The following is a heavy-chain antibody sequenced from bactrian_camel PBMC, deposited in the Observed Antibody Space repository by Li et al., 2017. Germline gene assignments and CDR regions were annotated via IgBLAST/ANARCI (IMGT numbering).Heavy chain of an antibody. Sequence: QLVESGGGSVQPGGSLTLSCTISTTPTPGYCVGWFRQGPGQGREGIAGFHSQGRTRYTDAVKGQFTVSKDNTKNTVYLQMNGLKPDDTGMYYCAARVCYYGTSIVFSSSSYTYWGQGTQVTVS. V-gene: IGHV3S9*01. CDR1: TTPTPGYC. CDR3: AARVCYYGTSIVFSSSSYTY. D-gene: IGHD6*01. CDR2: FHSQGRT. J-gene: IGHJ4*01.